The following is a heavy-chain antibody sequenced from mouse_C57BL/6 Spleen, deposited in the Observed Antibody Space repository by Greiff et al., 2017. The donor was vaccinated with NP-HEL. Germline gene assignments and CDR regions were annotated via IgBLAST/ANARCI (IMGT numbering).Heavy chain of an antibody. D-gene: IGHD2-1*01. J-gene: IGHJ2*01. V-gene: IGHV14-1*01. CDR3: TKHSMVTYCRGY. CDR2: IDPEDGDT. Sequence: VQLQQSGAELVRPGASVKLSCTASGFNIKDYYMHWVKQRPEQGLEWIGRIDPEDGDTEYAPKFQGKATLTADTSSNTAYLQLSSLTSEDSAVYYCTKHSMVTYCRGYWGQGTTLTVSS. CDR1: GFNIKDYY.